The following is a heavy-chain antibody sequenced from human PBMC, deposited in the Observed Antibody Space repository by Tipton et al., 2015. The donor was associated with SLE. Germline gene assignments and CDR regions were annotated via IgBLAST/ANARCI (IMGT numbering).Heavy chain of an antibody. CDR3: AIPTVGATGGFDS. CDR1: GYTFTSNY. J-gene: IGHJ4*01. CDR2: INPGGGRA. D-gene: IGHD1-26*01. V-gene: IGHV1-46*01. Sequence: QLVQSGAEVKKPGASVKISCKTSGYTFTSNYIHWVRQAPGQGLEWMGIINPGGGRATYSQKFQGRVTISVDTSRNQFSLKLTSVTAADTAVYYCAIPTVGATGGFDSWGHGTLVIVSS.